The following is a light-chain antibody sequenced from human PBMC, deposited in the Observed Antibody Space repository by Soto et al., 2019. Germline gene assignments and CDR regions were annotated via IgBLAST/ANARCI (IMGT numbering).Light chain of an antibody. Sequence: EIVLTQSPGTLSLSPGERATLSCRASQSVSRNFLAWYQQKPGQAPRLLIYGASSRATGIPDRFSGSGSGTDFTLTISRLEPEDFAVYYCQQYDSPITFGQGTRLEIK. CDR2: GAS. V-gene: IGKV3-20*01. J-gene: IGKJ5*01. CDR3: QQYDSPIT. CDR1: QSVSRNF.